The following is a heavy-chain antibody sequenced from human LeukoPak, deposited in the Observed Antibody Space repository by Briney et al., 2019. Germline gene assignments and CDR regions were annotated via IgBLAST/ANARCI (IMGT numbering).Heavy chain of an antibody. CDR2: VPYSGTT. D-gene: IGHD3-10*01. J-gene: IGHJ5*02. CDR1: GVSISSSSYY. Sequence: SETLSLTCTVSGVSISSSSYYWGWIRQPPGKGLEWIGSVPYSGTTYYNPSLKSRVTISVHTSENQFSLRLTSVTAADTAVYYCARHYYGSGINWFDPWGQGTLVTVSS. V-gene: IGHV4-39*01. CDR3: ARHYYGSGINWFDP.